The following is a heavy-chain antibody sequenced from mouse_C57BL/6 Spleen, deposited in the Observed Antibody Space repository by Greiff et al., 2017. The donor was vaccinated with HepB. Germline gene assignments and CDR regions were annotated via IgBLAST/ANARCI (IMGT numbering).Heavy chain of an antibody. V-gene: IGHV14-1*01. CDR2: IDPEDGDT. D-gene: IGHD2-5*01. J-gene: IGHJ3*01. CDR1: GFNIKDYY. CDR3: TRGSNEAWFAY. Sequence: EVKLMESGAELVRPGASVKLSCTASGFNIKDYYMHWVKQRPEQGLEWIGRIDPEDGDTEYAPKFQGKATMTADTSSNTAYLQLSSLTSEDTAVYYCTRGSNEAWFAYWGQGTLVTVSA.